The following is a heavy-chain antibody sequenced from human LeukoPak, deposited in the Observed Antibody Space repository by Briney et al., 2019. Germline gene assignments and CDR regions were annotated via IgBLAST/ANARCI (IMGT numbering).Heavy chain of an antibody. J-gene: IGHJ4*02. D-gene: IGHD2-21*02. CDR1: GFTFSSYA. Sequence: QAGGSLRLSCAASGFTFSSYAMSWVRQAPGKGLEWVSAISGSGGSTYYADSVEGRFTISRDNSKNTLYLQMNSLRAEDTAVYYCAKDPLFDSVVVTAIDYWGQGTLVTVSS. CDR2: ISGSGGST. V-gene: IGHV3-23*01. CDR3: AKDPLFDSVVVTAIDY.